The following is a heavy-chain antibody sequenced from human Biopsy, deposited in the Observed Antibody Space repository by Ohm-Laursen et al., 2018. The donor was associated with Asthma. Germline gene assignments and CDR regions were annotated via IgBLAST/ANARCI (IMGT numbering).Heavy chain of an antibody. V-gene: IGHV3-21*06. Sequence: SLRLSCSASGFPFSTYAMNWVRQAPGKGLEWVSSISGIIRYLYYSDALRGRVTVSRDNAKSSLHLQMSSLRAEDTAVYFCARDFTIGSGSPFHFWGPGTLVTVSS. CDR1: GFPFSTYA. CDR3: ARDFTIGSGSPFHF. D-gene: IGHD3-10*01. J-gene: IGHJ4*01. CDR2: ISGIIRYL.